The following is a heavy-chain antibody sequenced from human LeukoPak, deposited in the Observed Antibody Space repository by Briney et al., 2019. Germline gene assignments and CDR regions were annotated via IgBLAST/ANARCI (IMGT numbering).Heavy chain of an antibody. Sequence: GESLKISCKASGYSFTNYWIGWVRQMPGKGLEWMGIIYPGDSDTRYSPSFQGQVTISADKSISTAYLQWSSLKASDTAMYYCARHQGYYDSSGYYSEFDYWGQGTLVTVSS. CDR2: IYPGDSDT. CDR1: GYSFTNYW. D-gene: IGHD3-22*01. V-gene: IGHV5-51*01. J-gene: IGHJ4*02. CDR3: ARHQGYYDSSGYYSEFDY.